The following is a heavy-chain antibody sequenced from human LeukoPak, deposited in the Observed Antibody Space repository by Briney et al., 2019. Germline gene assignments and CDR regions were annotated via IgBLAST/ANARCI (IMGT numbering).Heavy chain of an antibody. V-gene: IGHV1-3*01. J-gene: IGHJ2*01. CDR1: RYTFSTYA. CDR2: INAGNGNT. CDR3: ARAPTGTLQDYWYFDL. D-gene: IGHD1-14*01. Sequence: ASVKVSCKASRYTFSTYAIHWVRQAPGQGLEWMGWINAGNGNTIYSQKFQGRVTMTTDTSTSTVYMELSSLRSEDTAVYYCARAPTGTLQDYWYFDLWGRGTLVTVSS.